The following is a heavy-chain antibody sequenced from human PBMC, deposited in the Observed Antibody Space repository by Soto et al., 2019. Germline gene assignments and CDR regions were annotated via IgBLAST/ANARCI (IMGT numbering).Heavy chain of an antibody. J-gene: IGHJ4*02. D-gene: IGHD6-13*01. Sequence: ASVKGSCRASGYSCTNHQMHWFRRAPVQRLEWVAWINTGNGITRSSQNFQARVTITKDTSASTAYMDLSSLKFEDTAVYYSARGTGTSWCDYWGQGTLVTVSS. CDR1: GYSCTNHQ. CDR2: INTGNGIT. CDR3: ARGTGTSWCDY. V-gene: IGHV1-3*04.